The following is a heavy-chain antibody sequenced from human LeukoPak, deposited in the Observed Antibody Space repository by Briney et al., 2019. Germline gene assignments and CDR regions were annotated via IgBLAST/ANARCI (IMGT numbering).Heavy chain of an antibody. CDR2: IHPYSGGT. Sequence: ASVKVSCKASGYIFSDYEMHWVRQVTGQGPEWMGWIHPYSGGTNYAQKFQGRLSMTRDMSISTAYMELNTLTSDDTAVYFCVRDKIAAAGGGAWGQGTLVTVSS. V-gene: IGHV1-2*02. D-gene: IGHD6-13*01. J-gene: IGHJ5*02. CDR3: VRDKIAAAGGGA. CDR1: GYIFSDYE.